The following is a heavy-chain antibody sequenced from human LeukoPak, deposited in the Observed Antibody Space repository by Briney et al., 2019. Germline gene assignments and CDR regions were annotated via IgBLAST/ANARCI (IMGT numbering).Heavy chain of an antibody. CDR1: GGSLSNYY. CDR3: ARHVRRTSHRYFDY. CDR2: ISYSGST. V-gene: IGHV4-59*08. Sequence: SETLSLTCTVSGGSLSNYYWSWIRQAPGKGLEWIGYISYSGSTNYNPSLKSRVTISLDTSKNQYSLKLSSVTAADTAVYYCARHVRRTSHRYFDYWGQGTPVTVSS. J-gene: IGHJ4*02.